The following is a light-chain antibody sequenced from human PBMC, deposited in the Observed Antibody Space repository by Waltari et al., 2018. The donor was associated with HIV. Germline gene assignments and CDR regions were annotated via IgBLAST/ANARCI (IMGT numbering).Light chain of an antibody. CDR1: GSNIGSNS. V-gene: IGLV1-44*01. CDR2: SNN. Sequence: QSVLTQPPSASGTPGQRVTVSCSGSGSNIGSNSVNWYQQFPGTAPKLLIQSNNQRPSGVPDRFSGSTSGTSASLAISGLQSEDEADYYCETWDDSLNGPVFGGGTKLTVL. J-gene: IGLJ2*01. CDR3: ETWDDSLNGPV.